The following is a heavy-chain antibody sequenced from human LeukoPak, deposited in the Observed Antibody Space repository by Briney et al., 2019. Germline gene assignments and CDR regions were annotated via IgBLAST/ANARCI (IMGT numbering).Heavy chain of an antibody. Sequence: GGSLRLSCAASGFTFSSYWMSWVRQAPGKGLEWVAVISYDGSNKYYADSVKGRFTISRDNSKNTLYLQMNSLRAEDTAVYYCARDLEDIVVVVAATLDYWGQGTLVTVSS. D-gene: IGHD2-15*01. V-gene: IGHV3-30-3*01. CDR2: ISYDGSNK. CDR1: GFTFSSYW. CDR3: ARDLEDIVVVVAATLDY. J-gene: IGHJ4*02.